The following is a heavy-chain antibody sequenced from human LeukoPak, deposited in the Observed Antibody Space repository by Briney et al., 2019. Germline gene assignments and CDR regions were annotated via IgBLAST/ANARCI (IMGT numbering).Heavy chain of an antibody. J-gene: IGHJ6*02. CDR2: MNPNSGNT. V-gene: IGHV1-8*02. D-gene: IGHD3-9*01. Sequence: ASVKVSCKASGYTFTSYGISWVRQATGQGLEWMGWMNPNSGNTGYAQKFQGRVTMTRNTSISTAYMELSSLRSEDTAVYYCARGRYFDWFREDYYYGMDVWGQGTTVTVSS. CDR3: ARGRYFDWFREDYYYGMDV. CDR1: GYTFTSYG.